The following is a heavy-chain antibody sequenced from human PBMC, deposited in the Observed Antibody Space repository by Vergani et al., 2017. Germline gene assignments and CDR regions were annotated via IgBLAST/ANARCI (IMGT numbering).Heavy chain of an antibody. D-gene: IGHD2-2*02. CDR2: ISSSSSYI. CDR1: GFTFSSYS. Sequence: VQLVESGGGLVKPGGSLRLSCAASGFTFSSYSMNWVRQAPGKGLEWVSSISSSSSYIYYADSVKGRFTISRDNAKNSLYLQMNSLRAEDTAVYYCASGCSSTSCYSTTGAYFDYWGQGTLVTVSS. CDR3: ASGCSSTSCYSTTGAYFDY. V-gene: IGHV3-21*01. J-gene: IGHJ4*02.